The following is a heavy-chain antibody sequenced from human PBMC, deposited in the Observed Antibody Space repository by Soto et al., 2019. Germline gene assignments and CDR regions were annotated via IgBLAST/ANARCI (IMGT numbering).Heavy chain of an antibody. CDR2: INPNSGGT. V-gene: IGHV1-2*04. CDR1: GYTFTGYY. D-gene: IGHD3-22*01. Sequence: GASVKVSCKASGYTFTGYYMHWVRQAPGQGLEWMGWINPNSGGTNYAQKFQGWVTMTTDTSTSTAYMELRSLRSDDTAVYYCARGRYYYDSSGYYPEFDYWGQGTLVTVS. J-gene: IGHJ4*02. CDR3: ARGRYYYDSSGYYPEFDY.